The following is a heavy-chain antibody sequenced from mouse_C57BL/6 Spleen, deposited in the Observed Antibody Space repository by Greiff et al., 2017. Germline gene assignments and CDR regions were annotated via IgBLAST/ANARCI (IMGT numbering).Heavy chain of an antibody. CDR3: AREATEYYFDY. CDR1: GYSITSGYY. D-gene: IGHD1-1*01. Sequence: EVKLQESGPGLVKPSQSLSLTCSVTGYSITSGYYWNWIRQFPGNKLEWMGYISYDGSNNYNPSLKNRISITGDTSKNQFFLELNSVTTEDTATYYCAREATEYYFDYWGQGTTLKVSS. J-gene: IGHJ2*01. CDR2: ISYDGSN. V-gene: IGHV3-6*01.